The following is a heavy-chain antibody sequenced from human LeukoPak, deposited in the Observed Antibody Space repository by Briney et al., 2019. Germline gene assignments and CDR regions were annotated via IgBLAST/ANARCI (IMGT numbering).Heavy chain of an antibody. D-gene: IGHD4-17*01. CDR2: FNHSGYT. V-gene: IGHV4-34*01. CDR1: GPSFTSYY. CDR3: ARMTTGHDY. J-gene: IGHJ4*02. Sequence: PSETLSLTCGVSGPSFTSYYWSWIRQTPGKGVEWIGEFNHSGYTNMNPSLKIRVTISVYTSKNQFSLMMTSVTAADTAVYFCARMTTGHDYWGQGILVTVSS.